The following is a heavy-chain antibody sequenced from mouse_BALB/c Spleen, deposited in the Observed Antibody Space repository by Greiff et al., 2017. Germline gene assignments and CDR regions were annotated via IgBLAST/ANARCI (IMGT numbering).Heavy chain of an antibody. CDR1: GFTFSDYY. CDR2: ISDGGSYT. Sequence: EVHLVESGGGLVKPGGSLKLSCAASGFTFSDYYMYWVRQTPEKRLEWVATISDGGSYTYYPDSVKGRFTISRDNAKNNLYLQMSSLKSEDTAMYYCARDPYGSSYVGYFDYWGQGTTLTVSS. V-gene: IGHV5-4*02. D-gene: IGHD1-1*01. CDR3: ARDPYGSSYVGYFDY. J-gene: IGHJ2*01.